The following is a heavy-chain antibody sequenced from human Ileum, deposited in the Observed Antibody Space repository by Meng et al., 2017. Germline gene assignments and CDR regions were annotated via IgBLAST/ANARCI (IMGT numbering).Heavy chain of an antibody. J-gene: IGHJ5*02. V-gene: IGHV4-31*03. CDR3: ARVRRGLGLRFDP. D-gene: IGHD3/OR15-3a*01. CDR1: GGSISSGGYY. Sequence: RRQESGPELVKPSKTRSLTCTVSGGSISSGGYYWGWIRQHPGKGLEWIGYIFYSGSTYYNSSLKSRINISVDTSKNQFSLKVSSVTAADTAVYYCARVRRGLGLRFDPWGQGTLVTVSS. CDR2: IFYSGST.